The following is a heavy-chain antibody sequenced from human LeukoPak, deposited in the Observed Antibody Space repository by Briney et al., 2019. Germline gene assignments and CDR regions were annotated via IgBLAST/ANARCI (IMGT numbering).Heavy chain of an antibody. CDR1: GYTFTSYD. CDR3: ARDLLDYHFDSSGYFGF. CDR2: ISAYNGNT. D-gene: IGHD3-22*01. J-gene: IGHJ4*02. Sequence: GASVKVSCKASGYTFTSYDITWVRQAPGQGLEWMGWISAYNGNTNYAQKLQDRVTMTTDTSTSTAYMELRSLRSDDTAVYYCARDLLDYHFDSSGYFGFWGQGTLVTVSS. V-gene: IGHV1-18*01.